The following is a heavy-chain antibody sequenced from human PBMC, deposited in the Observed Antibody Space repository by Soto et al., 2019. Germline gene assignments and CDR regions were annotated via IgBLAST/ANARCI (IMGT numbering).Heavy chain of an antibody. CDR2: ISAGGGGT. D-gene: IGHD3-10*01. V-gene: IGHV3-23*01. CDR3: AKAYGSGSYSYLFGY. Sequence: GGSLRLSCAASAFTFSSYAMSWVRQAPGKGLEWVSTISAGGGGTYYADSVKGRFTISRDNSKNTLYLQMNSLSAEDSAVYYCAKAYGSGSYSYLFGYWGHGTLVTVSS. CDR1: AFTFSSYA. J-gene: IGHJ4*01.